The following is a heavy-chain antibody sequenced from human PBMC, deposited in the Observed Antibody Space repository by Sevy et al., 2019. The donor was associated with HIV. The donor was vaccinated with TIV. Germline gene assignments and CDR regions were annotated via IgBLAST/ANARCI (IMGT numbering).Heavy chain of an antibody. Sequence: WETLSLSCSVSGGSVSSGTYYWSSIRQPPEKGLEWIGHIYKTGSTNYKLSLQSRVTISVDTSTNQFSLRLRSVTAADTAVYDCERVPRGQLWYSGSLGGYYYHMDVWGKGTTVTVSS. V-gene: IGHV4-61*01. CDR1: GGSVSSGTYY. J-gene: IGHJ6*03. CDR3: ERVPRGQLWYSGSLGGYYYHMDV. D-gene: IGHD3-16*01. CDR2: IYKTGST.